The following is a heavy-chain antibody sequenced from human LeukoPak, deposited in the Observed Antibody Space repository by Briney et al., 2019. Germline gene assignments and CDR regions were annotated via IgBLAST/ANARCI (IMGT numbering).Heavy chain of an antibody. CDR1: GFTFNNYA. V-gene: IGHV3-23*01. D-gene: IGHD6-19*01. Sequence: TGGSLRLSCTASGFTFNNYAIYWVRQAPGKGLEWVSGISGSGGDTYFADFVKGRFSISRDNFRNTVYLQINSLTDDDTAVYYCAKTTARYSSGRYPGWPADYWGPGTVVTVSS. J-gene: IGHJ4*02. CDR2: ISGSGGDT. CDR3: AKTTARYSSGRYPGWPADY.